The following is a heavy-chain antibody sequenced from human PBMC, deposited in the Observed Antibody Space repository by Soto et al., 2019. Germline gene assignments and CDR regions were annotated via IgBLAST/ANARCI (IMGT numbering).Heavy chain of an antibody. CDR3: AKAEEPHGKCYYGMDV. D-gene: IGHD1-26*01. CDR2: VSGGGETT. CDR1: GFTFRSYG. J-gene: IGHJ6*02. V-gene: IGHV3-30*18. Sequence: GGSLRLSCAGSGFTFRSYGLHWVRQSPGKGLEWVAVVSGGGETTYYADSVKGRSTISRDNSKNMMYMQMDSLRPEDTAVYYCAKAEEPHGKCYYGMDVWGQGT.